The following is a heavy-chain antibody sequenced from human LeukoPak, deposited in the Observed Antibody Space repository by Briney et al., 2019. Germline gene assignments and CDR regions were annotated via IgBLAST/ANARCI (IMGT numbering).Heavy chain of an antibody. J-gene: IGHJ3*02. CDR2: INHSGST. D-gene: IGHD1-7*01. CDR3: ARDRTGTTLAAFDI. CDR1: GYSISSGYY. Sequence: PSETLSLTCTVSGYSISSGYYWSWIRQPPGKGLEWIGEINHSGSTNYNPSLKSRVTISVDTSKNQFSLKLSSVTAADTAVYYCARDRTGTTLAAFDIWGQGTMVTVSS. V-gene: IGHV4-38-2*02.